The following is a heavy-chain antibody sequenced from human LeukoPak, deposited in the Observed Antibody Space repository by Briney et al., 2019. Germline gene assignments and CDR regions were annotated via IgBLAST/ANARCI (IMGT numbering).Heavy chain of an antibody. CDR3: ARLYWSGGSCYLDS. Sequence: SETLSLTCAVYGGSFSGYYWSWIRQPPRKGLEWIGEINHSGSTNYNPSLKSRVTISVDTSENQFSLKVTSVTAADTAVHYCARLYWSGGSCYLDSWGQGTLVTVSS. CDR1: GGSFSGYY. CDR2: INHSGST. J-gene: IGHJ4*02. V-gene: IGHV4-34*01. D-gene: IGHD2-15*01.